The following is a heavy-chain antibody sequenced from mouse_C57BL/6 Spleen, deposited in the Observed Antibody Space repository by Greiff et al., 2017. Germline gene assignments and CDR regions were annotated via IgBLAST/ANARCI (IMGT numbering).Heavy chain of an antibody. CDR3: ARGGYYGSSYLYWYFDV. CDR2: INYDGSST. D-gene: IGHD1-1*01. Sequence: EVKLMESEGGLVQPGSSMKLSCTASGFTFSDYYMAWVRQVPEKGLEWVASINYDGSSTYYLDSLKSRFIISRDNAKNILYLQMSSLKSEDTATYYCARGGYYGSSYLYWYFDVWGTGTTVTVSS. J-gene: IGHJ1*03. V-gene: IGHV5-16*01. CDR1: GFTFSDYY.